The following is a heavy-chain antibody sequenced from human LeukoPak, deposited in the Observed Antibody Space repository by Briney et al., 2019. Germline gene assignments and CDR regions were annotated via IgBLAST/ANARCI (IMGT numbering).Heavy chain of an antibody. D-gene: IGHD5-12*01. CDR2: IDPSDSYT. CDR1: GYTFTNYW. V-gene: IGHV5-10-1*01. Sequence: GESLKISCKGSGYTFTNYWISWVRRMPGKRLEWMGRIDPSDSYTNYNPSFRGHITISADKSSSTAYLHWSSLKASDTAMYFCARQYSGYDYYFDYWGQGILVTVSS. CDR3: ARQYSGYDYYFDY. J-gene: IGHJ4*02.